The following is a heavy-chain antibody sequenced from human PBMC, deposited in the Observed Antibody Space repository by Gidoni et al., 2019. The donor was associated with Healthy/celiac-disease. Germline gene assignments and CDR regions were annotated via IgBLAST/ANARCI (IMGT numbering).Heavy chain of an antibody. CDR3: ARLDSTGSDDY. V-gene: IGHV4-39*01. D-gene: IGHD3-22*01. CDR2: MHYGGTT. Sequence: QLQLQESGPGLVKPSETLSLTCTVSGGSISGSSYYWGWIRQPPGEGLEWIANMHYGGTTYYNLSLKSRVAISIDTSKNQFSLKLNSVTAADTARYYCARLDSTGSDDYWGQGTLVTVSS. CDR1: GGSISGSSYY. J-gene: IGHJ4*02.